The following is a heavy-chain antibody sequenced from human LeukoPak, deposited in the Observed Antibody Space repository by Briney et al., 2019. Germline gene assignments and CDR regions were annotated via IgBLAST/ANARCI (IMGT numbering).Heavy chain of an antibody. D-gene: IGHD3-22*01. CDR2: IYYSGST. Sequence: SETLSLTCTVSGGSISSYYWSWIRQPPGKGLEWIGYIYYSGSTNYNPSLKSRVTISVDTSKNQFSLKMSSVTAADTAVYYCARDLKLDGSSGYYAFDIWGQGTMVTVSS. CDR3: ARDLKLDGSSGYYAFDI. J-gene: IGHJ3*02. CDR1: GGSISSYY. V-gene: IGHV4-59*01.